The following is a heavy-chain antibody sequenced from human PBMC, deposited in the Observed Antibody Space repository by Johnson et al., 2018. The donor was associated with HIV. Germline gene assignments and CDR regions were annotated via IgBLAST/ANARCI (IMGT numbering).Heavy chain of an antibody. CDR3: ARLRGDCNGASCYRWGTFDI. J-gene: IGHJ3*02. D-gene: IGHD2-15*01. CDR2: I. V-gene: IGHV3-9*01. Sequence: VQLVESGGGLVQPGGSLRLSCAASGFTFDDHALHWVRQSPGKGLQRFSIILKGRFTISRDNAKNDLDLQMHRLRPEDTALYYCARLRGDCNGASCYRWGTFDIWVQGTMVTVSS. CDR1: GFTFDDHA.